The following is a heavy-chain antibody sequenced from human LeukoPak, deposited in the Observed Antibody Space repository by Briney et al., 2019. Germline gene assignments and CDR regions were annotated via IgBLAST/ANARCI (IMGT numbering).Heavy chain of an antibody. CDR3: ARAHRATVTTSYYYYYMDV. J-gene: IGHJ6*03. Sequence: PGGSLRLSCAASGFTFDDYGMSWVRQAPGKGLEWVSGINWNGGSTVYADSVKGRFTISRDNAKNSLYLQMNSPRAEDTAFYYCARAHRATVTTSYYYYYMDVWGKGTTVTVSS. V-gene: IGHV3-20*04. D-gene: IGHD4-17*01. CDR2: INWNGGST. CDR1: GFTFDDYG.